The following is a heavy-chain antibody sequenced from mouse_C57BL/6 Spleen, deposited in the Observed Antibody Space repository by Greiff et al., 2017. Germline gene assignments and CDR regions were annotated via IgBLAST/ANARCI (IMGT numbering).Heavy chain of an antibody. CDR3: ARWSDYDAYAMDY. J-gene: IGHJ4*01. V-gene: IGHV1-20*01. D-gene: IGHD2-4*01. CDR2: INPYNGDT. CDR1: GYSFTGYF. Sequence: EVMLVESGPELVKPGDSVKISCKASGYSFTGYFMNWVMQSHGKSLEWIGRINPYNGDTFYNQKFKGKATLTVDKSSSTAHMELRSLTSEDSAVYYCARWSDYDAYAMDYWGQGTSVTVSS.